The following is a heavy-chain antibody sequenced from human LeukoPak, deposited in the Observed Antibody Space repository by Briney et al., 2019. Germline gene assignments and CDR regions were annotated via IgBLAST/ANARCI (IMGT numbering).Heavy chain of an antibody. V-gene: IGHV3-30*02. CDR3: AKSAGGASVAVNYFDY. Sequence: GGSLRLSCAASGFTFSSYGMHWVRQAPGKGLEWVAFIRYDGSNKYYADSVKGRFTISRDNSKNTLHLQMNSLRAEDTAVYYCAKSAGGASVAVNYFDYWGQGTLVTVSS. J-gene: IGHJ4*02. CDR2: IRYDGSNK. D-gene: IGHD6-19*01. CDR1: GFTFSSYG.